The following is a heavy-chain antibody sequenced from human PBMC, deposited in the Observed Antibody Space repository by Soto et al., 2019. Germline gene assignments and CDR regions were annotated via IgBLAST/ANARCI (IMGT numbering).Heavy chain of an antibody. Sequence: QVQLVQSGAEVKKPGSSVKVSCKASGDTFSSYAFSWVRQAPGQGLEWMGGIIPIFGTPKYAQKFQGRVTITAYKSTSTAYMELSSLRSEDTAVYYCARAGYCSGASCYWFDYWGQGTLVTVSS. CDR1: GDTFSSYA. CDR3: ARAGYCSGASCYWFDY. J-gene: IGHJ4*02. V-gene: IGHV1-69*06. D-gene: IGHD2-15*01. CDR2: IIPIFGTP.